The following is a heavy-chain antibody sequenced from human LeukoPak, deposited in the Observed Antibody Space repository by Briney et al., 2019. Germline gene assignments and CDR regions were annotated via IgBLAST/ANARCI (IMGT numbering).Heavy chain of an antibody. CDR2: ISSSSTAI. Sequence: GGSLRLSCAASGFTFSTYDMNWVRQAPGKGLEWVSDISSSSTAIYYADSVRGRFTISRDNAENSLYLQMNSLRAEDTAVYYCARHYYDNYEYYYYGMDVWGQGTTVTVSS. J-gene: IGHJ6*02. CDR1: GFTFSTYD. D-gene: IGHD3-22*01. CDR3: ARHYYDNYEYYYYGMDV. V-gene: IGHV3-48*04.